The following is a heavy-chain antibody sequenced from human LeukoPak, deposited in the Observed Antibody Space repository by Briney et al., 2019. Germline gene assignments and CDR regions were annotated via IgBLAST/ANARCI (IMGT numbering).Heavy chain of an antibody. Sequence: GASVKVSCKASGGTFSSYAISWVRQAPGQGLEWMGGIIPIFGTANYAQKFQGRVTITADKPTSTAYMELRSLRSDDTAVYYCARDFWSDAFDIWGQGTMVTVSS. CDR2: IIPIFGTA. V-gene: IGHV1-69*06. J-gene: IGHJ3*02. CDR3: ARDFWSDAFDI. CDR1: GGTFSSYA. D-gene: IGHD3-3*01.